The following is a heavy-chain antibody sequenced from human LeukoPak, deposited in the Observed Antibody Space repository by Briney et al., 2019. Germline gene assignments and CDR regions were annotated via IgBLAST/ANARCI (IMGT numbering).Heavy chain of an antibody. CDR2: IGTAGDT. Sequence: GGSLRLSCAASGFTFSSYDMHWVRQATGKGLEWVSAIGTAGDTYYPGSVKGRFTISRENAKNSLYLQMNSLRAGDTAVYYCAREDHYYGMDVWRQGPTVTVSS. V-gene: IGHV3-13*01. J-gene: IGHJ6*02. CDR3: AREDHYYGMDV. CDR1: GFTFSSYD.